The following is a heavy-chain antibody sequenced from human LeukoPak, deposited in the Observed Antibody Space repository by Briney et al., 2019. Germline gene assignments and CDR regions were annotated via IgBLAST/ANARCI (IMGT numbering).Heavy chain of an antibody. V-gene: IGHV3-21*01. J-gene: IGHJ4*02. CDR3: ARTWGIPVY. D-gene: IGHD2-21*01. CDR2: ISSSSSYI. Sequence: GGSLRLSCAASGFTFISYGMSWARQAPGKGLEWVSSISSSSSYIYYADSVKGRFTISRDNDKNSLYLQMNSLRAEDTAVYYCARTWGIPVYWGQGTLVTVSS. CDR1: GFTFISYG.